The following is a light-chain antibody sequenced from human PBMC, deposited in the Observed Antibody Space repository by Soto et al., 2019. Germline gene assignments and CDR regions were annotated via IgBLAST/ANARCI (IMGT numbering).Light chain of an antibody. Sequence: DIVMTQSPDSLAVYLGERATINCKSSQSVLYSSNNKNYLAWYQQKPGQPPKLLIYWASTRESGVPDRFSGSGSGTDFTLTISSLQDEDVAVYYCQQYYSTPPTFGQGTKLEIK. CDR3: QQYYSTPPT. CDR1: QSVLYSSNNKNY. J-gene: IGKJ2*01. V-gene: IGKV4-1*01. CDR2: WAS.